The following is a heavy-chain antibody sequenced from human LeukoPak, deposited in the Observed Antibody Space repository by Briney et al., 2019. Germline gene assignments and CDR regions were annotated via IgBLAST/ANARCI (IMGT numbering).Heavy chain of an antibody. CDR1: GFSFNTYW. V-gene: IGHV3-23*01. D-gene: IGHD1-26*01. CDR2: ISGSGGST. CDR3: VKAYTTSGTYSEP. Sequence: SGGSLRLSCAASGFSFNTYWMSWVRQAPGKGLEWVSAISGSGGSTYYADSAKGRFTISRDNSKNTVYLQMDSLRVEDTALYYCVKAYTTSGTYSEPWGQGTLVTVSS. J-gene: IGHJ4*02.